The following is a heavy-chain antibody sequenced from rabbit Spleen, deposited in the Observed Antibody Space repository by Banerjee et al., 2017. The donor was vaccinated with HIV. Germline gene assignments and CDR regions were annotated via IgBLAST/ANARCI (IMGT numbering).Heavy chain of an antibody. J-gene: IGHJ4*01. Sequence: QSLEESGGDLVKPGASLTLTCIASGVSFSSNAICWVRQAPGKGLEWIACIYANDGDTYYATWAKGRFTVSKTSSTTVTLQMTGLTAADTATYFCARYDGDWGEDLWGPGTLVTVS. CDR2: IYANDGDT. CDR3: ARYDGDWGEDL. V-gene: IGHV1S40*01. D-gene: IGHD4-1*01. CDR1: GVSFSSNA.